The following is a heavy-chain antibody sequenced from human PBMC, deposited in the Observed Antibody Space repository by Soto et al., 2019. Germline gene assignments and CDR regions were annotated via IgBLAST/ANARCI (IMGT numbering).Heavy chain of an antibody. Sequence: GGSLRLSCTASGFTFGDYAMSWFRQAPGKGLEWVGFIRSKAYGGTTEYAASVKGRFTISRDGSKSNAYLQMNSLKTEDTAVYYCTRDRSPPQLLWFGELRPVAFDIWGQGTMVTVSS. CDR1: GFTFGDYA. V-gene: IGHV3-49*01. CDR2: IRSKAYGGTT. J-gene: IGHJ3*02. CDR3: TRDRSPPQLLWFGELRPVAFDI. D-gene: IGHD3-10*01.